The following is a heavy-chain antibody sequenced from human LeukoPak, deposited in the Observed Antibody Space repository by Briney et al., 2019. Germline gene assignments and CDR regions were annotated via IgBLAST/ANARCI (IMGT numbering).Heavy chain of an antibody. D-gene: IGHD1-26*01. J-gene: IGHJ4*02. CDR1: GFPFSDYY. CDR3: ARDNSGAYGN. CDR2: ISNTGTTI. Sequence: PGGSLRLSCVASGFPFSDYYIMWIRQAPGKGLEWVSYISNTGTTIDYTDSVKGRFTIYRDNAKNSLYLQMNSLRTEDTAVYYCARDNSGAYGNSGQGTLVTVSS. V-gene: IGHV3-11*01.